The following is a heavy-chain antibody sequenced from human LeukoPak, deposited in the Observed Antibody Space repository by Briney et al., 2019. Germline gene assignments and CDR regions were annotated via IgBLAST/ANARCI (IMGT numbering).Heavy chain of an antibody. Sequence: GGSLRLSCAASGFTFSSHWMHWVRQAPGKGLVWVSRINSDGSSISYADSVKGRFTISRDNAKNTLYLQMNSLRAEDTAVYYCARRYCSSTNCYHFDFWGRGTLVTVSS. V-gene: IGHV3-74*01. J-gene: IGHJ4*02. CDR2: INSDGSSI. CDR1: GFTFSSHW. D-gene: IGHD2-2*01. CDR3: ARRYCSSTNCYHFDF.